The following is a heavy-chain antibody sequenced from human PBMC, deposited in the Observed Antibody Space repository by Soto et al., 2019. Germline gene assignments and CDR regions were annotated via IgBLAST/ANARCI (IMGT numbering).Heavy chain of an antibody. J-gene: IGHJ5*02. D-gene: IGHD6-19*01. CDR1: GGSISSSSYY. Sequence: SETLSLTCTVSGGSISSSSYYWGWIRQPPGKGLEWIGSIYYSGSTYYNPSLKSRVTISVDTSKNQFSLKLSSVTAADTAVYYCARLPALAVAGIRNWFDPWGQGTLVTVSS. CDR2: IYYSGST. CDR3: ARLPALAVAGIRNWFDP. V-gene: IGHV4-39*01.